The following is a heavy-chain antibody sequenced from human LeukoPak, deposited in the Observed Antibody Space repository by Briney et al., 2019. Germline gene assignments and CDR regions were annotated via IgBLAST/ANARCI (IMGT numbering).Heavy chain of an antibody. CDR2: IKQDGSEK. CDR1: GFTFRSYW. Sequence: GGSLRLSXAASGFTFRSYWMSWVRQAPGKGLEWVANIKQDGSEKYYVDSVKGRFTIPRDNAKNSLYLQMNSLRAEDTAVYYCARALGDYYYYYMDVWGKGTTVTVSS. D-gene: IGHD7-27*01. V-gene: IGHV3-7*01. CDR3: ARALGDYYYYYMDV. J-gene: IGHJ6*03.